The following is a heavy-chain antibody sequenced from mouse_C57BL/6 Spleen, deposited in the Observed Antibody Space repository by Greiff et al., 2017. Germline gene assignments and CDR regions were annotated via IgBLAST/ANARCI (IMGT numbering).Heavy chain of an antibody. D-gene: IGHD3-2*02. V-gene: IGHV1-85*01. Sequence: VQLQESGAELVKPGASVTLSCKASGYTFTSYDINWVKQRPGQGLEWIGWIYPGVGSTKYNEKFKGKAILTVDTASSTAYMELHSLTSEDSAVYCCARRGSGCVPYDYWGQGTLVTVSA. J-gene: IGHJ3*01. CDR3: ARRGSGCVPYDY. CDR1: GYTFTSYD. CDR2: IYPGVGST.